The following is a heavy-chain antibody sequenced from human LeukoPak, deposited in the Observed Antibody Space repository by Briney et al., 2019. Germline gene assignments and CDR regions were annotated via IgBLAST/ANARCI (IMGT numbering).Heavy chain of an antibody. CDR2: INGDGRDK. D-gene: IGHD3-9*01. J-gene: IGHJ4*02. CDR3: ARGVDSAIDW. V-gene: IGHV3-7*01. Sequence: GGSLRLSCAASGFTLSSYWMIWVRQAPGKGLEWVANINGDGRDKYYVGSVRGRFTISRDNADNALYLQMNSLRGDDTALYYCARGVDSAIDWWGEGTLVTVSP. CDR1: GFTLSSYW.